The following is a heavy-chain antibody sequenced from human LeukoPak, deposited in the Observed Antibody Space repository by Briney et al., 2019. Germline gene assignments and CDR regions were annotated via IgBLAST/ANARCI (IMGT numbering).Heavy chain of an antibody. CDR2: ISSSSSYI. J-gene: IGHJ6*04. Sequence: GGSLRLSCVASGIIVVSYTMNWVRQAPGKGLEWVSSISSSSSYIYYADSVKGRFTISRDNAKNSLYLQTNSLRAEDTAVYYCAELGITMIGGVWGKGTTVTISS. V-gene: IGHV3-21*01. D-gene: IGHD3-10*02. CDR3: AELGITMIGGV. CDR1: GIIVVSYT.